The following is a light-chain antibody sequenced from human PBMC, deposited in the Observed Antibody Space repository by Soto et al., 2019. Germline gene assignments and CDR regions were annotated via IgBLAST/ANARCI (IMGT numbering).Light chain of an antibody. CDR1: QTISNY. V-gene: IGKV1-39*01. J-gene: IGKJ5*01. CDR3: QQSYSTPFT. CDR2: AAS. Sequence: DIQMTQSPSSLSASVEDRVIITCRAGQTISNYLNWFQQKPGKAPKLLIYAASSLQSGVPSRFSGSGSGADFTLTISSLQPEDFATYYCQQSYSTPFTFGQGTRLEIK.